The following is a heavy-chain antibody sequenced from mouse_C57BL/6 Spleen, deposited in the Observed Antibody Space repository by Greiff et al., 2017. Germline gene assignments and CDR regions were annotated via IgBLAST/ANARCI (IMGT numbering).Heavy chain of an antibody. CDR1: GFSLTSYG. J-gene: IGHJ1*03. Sequence: VQLQESGPGLVQPSQSLSITCTVSGFSLTSYGVHWVRQSPGKGLEWLGVIWSGGSTDYTAAFISRLSISKDNSKSQVFFKRNSLQADDTAIYYCARNNCGSSYKYFDVWGTGTTVTVSS. D-gene: IGHD1-1*01. V-gene: IGHV2-2*01. CDR3: ARNNCGSSYKYFDV. CDR2: IWSGGST.